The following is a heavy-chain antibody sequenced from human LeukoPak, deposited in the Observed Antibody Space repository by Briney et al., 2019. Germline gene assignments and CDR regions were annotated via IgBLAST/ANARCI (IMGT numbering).Heavy chain of an antibody. CDR2: QSSDGSDK. CDR1: GFTFASYA. D-gene: IGHD6-6*01. CDR3: ARVLTTKQLLFDAFDV. J-gene: IGHJ3*01. V-gene: IGHV3-30*15. Sequence: GRSLRLSCAASGFTFASYAMHWVRLAPGKGLEWVAVQSSDGSDKFYAASVRGRFTISRDNSKHTLLLQMSSLRAEDTAVYYCARVLTTKQLLFDAFDVWGQGTMVTVSS.